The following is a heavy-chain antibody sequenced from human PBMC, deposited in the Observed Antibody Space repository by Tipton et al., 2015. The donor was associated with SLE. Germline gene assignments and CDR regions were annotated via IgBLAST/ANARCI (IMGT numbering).Heavy chain of an antibody. CDR1: GGSISSSNW. CDR3: ARELTDDAFDI. V-gene: IGHV4-4*02. CDR2: IYHSGST. D-gene: IGHD1-14*01. J-gene: IGHJ3*02. Sequence: SLRLSCAVSGGSISSSNWWSWVRQPPGKGLEWIGEIYHSGSTNYNPSPKSRVTISVGTSKNQFSLKLSSVTAADTAVYYCARELTDDAFDIWGQGTMVTVSS.